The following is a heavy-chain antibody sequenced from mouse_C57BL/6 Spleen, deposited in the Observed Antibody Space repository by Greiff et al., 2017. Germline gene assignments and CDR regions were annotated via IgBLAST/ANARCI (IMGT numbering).Heavy chain of an antibody. D-gene: IGHD1-1*01. CDR3: TRRYYGSIGGYYFDY. J-gene: IGHJ2*01. V-gene: IGHV1-15*01. CDR1: GYTFTDYE. CDR2: IDPETGGT. Sequence: QVHVKQSGAELVRPGASVTLSCKASGYTFTDYEMHWVKQTPVHGLEWIGAIDPETGGTAYNQKFKGKAILTADKSSSTAYMELRSLTSEDSAVYYCTRRYYGSIGGYYFDYWGQGTTLTVSS.